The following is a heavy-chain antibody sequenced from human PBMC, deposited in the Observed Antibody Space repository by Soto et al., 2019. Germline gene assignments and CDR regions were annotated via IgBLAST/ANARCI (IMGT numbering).Heavy chain of an antibody. J-gene: IGHJ6*02. D-gene: IGHD3-22*01. CDR2: IWYDGSNK. CDR1: GFTFSSYG. V-gene: IGHV3-33*01. Sequence: ESGGGVVQPGRSLRLSCAASGFTFSSYGMHWVRQAPGKGLEWVAVIWYDGSNKYYADSVKGRFTISRDNSKNTLYLQMNSLRAEDTAVYYCARVPVITLRHYYYGMDVWGQGTTVTVSS. CDR3: ARVPVITLRHYYYGMDV.